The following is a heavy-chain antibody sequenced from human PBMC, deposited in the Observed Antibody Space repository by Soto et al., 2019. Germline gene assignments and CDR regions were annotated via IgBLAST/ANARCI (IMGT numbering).Heavy chain of an antibody. CDR2: IYHSGST. Sequence: SETLSLTCAVSGGSISSGGYSWSWIRQPPGKGLEWIGYIYHSGSTYYNPSLKSRVTISVDRSKNQFSLKLSSVTAADTAVYYCARDGGYYDSSGYYAGWFDPWGQGTLVTVSS. D-gene: IGHD3-22*01. CDR3: ARDGGYYDSSGYYAGWFDP. CDR1: GGSISSGGYS. J-gene: IGHJ5*02. V-gene: IGHV4-30-2*01.